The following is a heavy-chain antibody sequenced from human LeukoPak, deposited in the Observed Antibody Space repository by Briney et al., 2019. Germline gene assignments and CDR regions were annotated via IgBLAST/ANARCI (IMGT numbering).Heavy chain of an antibody. CDR3: AIHGSWYSPNFDY. J-gene: IGHJ4*02. V-gene: IGHV3-30*03. CDR1: GFTFSSYG. CDR2: ISYDGSNK. Sequence: GRSLRLSCAASGFTFSSYGMHWVRQAPGKGLEWVAVISYDGSNKYYADSVKGRFTISRDNSKNTLYLQTNGLRAEDTAVYYCAIHGSWYSPNFDYWGQGTLVTVSS. D-gene: IGHD6-13*01.